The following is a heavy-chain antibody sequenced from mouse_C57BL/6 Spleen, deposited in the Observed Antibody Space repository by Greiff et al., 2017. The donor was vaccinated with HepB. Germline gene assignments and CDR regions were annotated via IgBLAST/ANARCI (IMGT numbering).Heavy chain of an antibody. CDR2: IRSKSNNYAT. CDR1: GFSFNTYA. J-gene: IGHJ3*01. CDR3: VRSLTGTKAH. Sequence: EVQVVESGGGLVQPKGSLKLSCAASGFSFNTYAMNWVRQAPGKGLEWVARIRSKSNNYATYYADSVKDRFTISRDDSESMLYLQMINLKTEDTAMYYCVRSLTGTKAHWGQGTLVTVSA. V-gene: IGHV10-1*01. D-gene: IGHD4-1*01.